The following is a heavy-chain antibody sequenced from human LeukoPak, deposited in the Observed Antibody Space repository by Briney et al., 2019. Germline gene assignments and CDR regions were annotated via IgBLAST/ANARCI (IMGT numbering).Heavy chain of an antibody. CDR3: AGSFGEFGFDP. CDR1: GGSISSYY. CDR2: IYYSGST. Sequence: SETLSLTCTVSGGSISSYYWSWIRQPPGKGLEWIGYIYYSGSTNYNPSLKSRVTISVDTSKNQFSLKLSSVTAADTAVYYCAGSFGEFGFDPWGQGTLVTVSS. D-gene: IGHD3-10*01. V-gene: IGHV4-59*01. J-gene: IGHJ5*02.